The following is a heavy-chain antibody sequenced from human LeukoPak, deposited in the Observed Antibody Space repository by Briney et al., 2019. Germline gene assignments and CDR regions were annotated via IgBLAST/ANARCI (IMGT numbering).Heavy chain of an antibody. CDR1: GFTFSDAW. CDR3: ARDLSGIAGYTYGRGIDY. Sequence: GGSLRLSCAASGFTFSDAWMSWVRQAPGKGLEWVANIKKDGSEKYYVDAVKGRFTISRDNAKTSLYLQMNSLRAEDTAVYYCARDLSGIAGYTYGRGIDYWGQGTLVTVSS. V-gene: IGHV3-7*01. D-gene: IGHD5-18*01. CDR2: IKKDGSEK. J-gene: IGHJ4*02.